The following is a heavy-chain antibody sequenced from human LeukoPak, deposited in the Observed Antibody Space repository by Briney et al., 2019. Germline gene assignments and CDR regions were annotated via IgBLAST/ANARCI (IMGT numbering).Heavy chain of an antibody. D-gene: IGHD3-3*01. CDR1: GFTFSSYW. J-gene: IGHJ6*03. Sequence: GGSLRLSRAASGFTFSSYWMSWVRQAPGKGLEWVANIKQDGSEKYYVDSVKGRFTISRDNAKHSLYLQMNSLRAEDTAVYYCARVGRAIFGVVIIDYYYMDVWGKGATVTVSS. CDR3: ARVGRAIFGVVIIDYYYMDV. CDR2: IKQDGSEK. V-gene: IGHV3-7*01.